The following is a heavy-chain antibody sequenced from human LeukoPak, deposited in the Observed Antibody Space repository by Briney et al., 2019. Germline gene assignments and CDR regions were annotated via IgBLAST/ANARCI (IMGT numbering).Heavy chain of an antibody. D-gene: IGHD6-13*01. J-gene: IGHJ4*02. CDR3: ARESPAAAGCDY. V-gene: IGHV1-8*01. Sequence: GASVKVSCKASGYTFTSYDINWVRQATGQGLEWMGWMNPNSGSTSYAQKFQGRVTMTRDTSTSTVYMELSSLRSEDTAVYYCARESPAAAGCDYWGQGTLVTVSS. CDR1: GYTFTSYD. CDR2: MNPNSGST.